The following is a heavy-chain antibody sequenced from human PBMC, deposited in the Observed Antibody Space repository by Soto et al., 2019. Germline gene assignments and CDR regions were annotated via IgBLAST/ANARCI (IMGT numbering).Heavy chain of an antibody. CDR3: ARDFSPELLLRAYNWFDP. J-gene: IGHJ5*02. CDR2: IIPILGIA. V-gene: IGHV1-69*04. Sequence: ASVKVSCKASGGTFSSYSISWVRQAPGQGLEWMGRIIPILGIANYAQKFQGRVTIIADKSTGTAYMELSSLRSEDTAVYYCARDFSPELLLRAYNWFDPWGQGTLVTVSS. D-gene: IGHD2-15*01. CDR1: GGTFSSYS.